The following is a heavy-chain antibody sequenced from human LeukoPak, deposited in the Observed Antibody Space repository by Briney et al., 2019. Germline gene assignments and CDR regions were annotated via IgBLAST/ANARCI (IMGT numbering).Heavy chain of an antibody. CDR3: ARNGYSSSSFVGWFDP. J-gene: IGHJ5*02. D-gene: IGHD6-6*01. CDR1: GGTFSSYA. CDR2: IIPIFGTA. Sequence: GASVKVSCKASGGTFSSYAISWVRQAPGQGLEWMGGIIPIFGTANYAQKFQGRVTITTDESTSTAYMELSSLRSEDTAVYYGARNGYSSSSFVGWFDPWGQGTLVTVSS. V-gene: IGHV1-69*05.